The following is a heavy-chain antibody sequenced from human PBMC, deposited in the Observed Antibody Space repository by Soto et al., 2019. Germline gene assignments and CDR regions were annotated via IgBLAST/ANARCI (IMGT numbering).Heavy chain of an antibody. CDR2: IHSDGSST. CDR3: ARGDVGAFDL. Sequence: EVQLVESGGGLVQAGGSMRLSCVASELTFSYYWMHWVRQLPGKGLVWVSRIHSDGSSTTYADSVLGRFTISRDNAKNTLYLPIASLRAEDTAVYYCARGDVGAFDLWGKGTMVTVSS. J-gene: IGHJ3*01. V-gene: IGHV3-74*03. D-gene: IGHD1-26*01. CDR1: ELTFSYYW.